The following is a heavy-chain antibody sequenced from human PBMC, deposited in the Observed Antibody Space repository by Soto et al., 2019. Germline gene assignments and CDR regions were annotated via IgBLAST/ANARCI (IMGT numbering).Heavy chain of an antibody. CDR2: IYYSGST. D-gene: IGHD3-22*01. Sequence: SETLSLTCTVSGGTISSWYWSWIRQPPGKGLEWIGYIYYSGSTNCNPSLKSRVTISVDTSKNQFSLKLSSVTAADTAVYYCARDYYDSSGYYSDSWGQGTQVTVSS. V-gene: IGHV4-59*12. CDR1: GGTISSWY. J-gene: IGHJ5*01. CDR3: ARDYYDSSGYYSDS.